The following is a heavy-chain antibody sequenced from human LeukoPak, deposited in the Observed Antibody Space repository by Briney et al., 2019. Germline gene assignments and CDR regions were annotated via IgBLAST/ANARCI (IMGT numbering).Heavy chain of an antibody. Sequence: GGSLRLSCAASGGTFSGYGRHWVRQAPGRGLEWVAFIRHDGSNKYYADFVKGRFTISRENSKTAVYLEMNCLRAEDTAVFYCAPRCTGGSCAMLDYWGQGTLVTVSS. CDR3: APRCTGGSCAMLDY. J-gene: IGHJ4*02. V-gene: IGHV3-30*02. D-gene: IGHD2-15*01. CDR2: IRHDGSNK. CDR1: GGTFSGYG.